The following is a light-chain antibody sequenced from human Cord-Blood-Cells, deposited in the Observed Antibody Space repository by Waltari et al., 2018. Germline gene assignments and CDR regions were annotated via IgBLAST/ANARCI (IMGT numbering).Light chain of an antibody. J-gene: IGLJ2*01. CDR1: SSDVGGYNY. CDR2: DVS. CDR3: CSYAGSYTL. V-gene: IGLV2-11*01. Sequence: QSALTQPRPVSVSPGQSVTIPCTGTSSDVGGYNYVSWYQQHPGKAPNLMIDDVSKRPSGVPDRFSGSKSGNTASLTISGLQAEDEADYYCCSYAGSYTLFGGGTKLTVL.